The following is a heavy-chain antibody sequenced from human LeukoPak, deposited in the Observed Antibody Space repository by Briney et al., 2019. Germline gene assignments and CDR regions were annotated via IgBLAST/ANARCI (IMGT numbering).Heavy chain of an antibody. V-gene: IGHV1-2*02. J-gene: IGHJ6*03. CDR3: ARISSRNYYYYMDV. CDR1: GYIFTGYY. Sequence: ASVKVSCKASGYIFTGYYMHWVRQAPGQGLEWMGWINPNSGGTNYAQKFQGRVTMTRDTSISTAYMELSRLRSDDTAVYYCARISSRNYYYYMDVWGKGTTVTISS. CDR2: INPNSGGT. D-gene: IGHD6-6*01.